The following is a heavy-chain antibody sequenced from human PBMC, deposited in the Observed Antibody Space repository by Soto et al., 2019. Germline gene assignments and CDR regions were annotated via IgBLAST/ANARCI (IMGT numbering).Heavy chain of an antibody. D-gene: IGHD3-3*01. J-gene: IGHJ4*02. CDR1: GFTFSSFW. CDR2: IKQDGSEK. V-gene: IGHV3-7*01. Sequence: QLVESGGDLVQSGGSLRLSCSASGFTFSSFWMSWVHQAPGKGLEWVANIKQDGSEKYYMDSVKGRFTISRDNAKNSLYLQMNSLTVEDTAVYYCARDGARVTIVGVVYPVWGQGTLVAVSS. CDR3: ARDGARVTIVGVVYPV.